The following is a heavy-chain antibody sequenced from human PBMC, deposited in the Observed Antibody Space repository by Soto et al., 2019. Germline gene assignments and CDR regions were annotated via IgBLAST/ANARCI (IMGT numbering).Heavy chain of an antibody. CDR1: GYSFTDSY. CDR2: INPDNGDT. CDR3: AKPLWDDAFHV. J-gene: IGHJ3*01. V-gene: IGHV1-2*02. D-gene: IGHD3-16*01. Sequence: QVQLVQSGTEVRKPGASLRVSCRAAGYSFTDSYIHWMRQAPGQGLEWMGWINPDNGDTKYAQMFQDRVTLTRDTSITTVYMELSSLISDDTAVYFCAKPLWDDAFHVWGQGTVVAVAS.